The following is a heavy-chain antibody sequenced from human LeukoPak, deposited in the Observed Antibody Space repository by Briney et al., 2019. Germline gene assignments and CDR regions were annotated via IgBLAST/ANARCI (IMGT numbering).Heavy chain of an antibody. D-gene: IGHD7-27*01. V-gene: IGHV3-21*01. CDR3: ARDPPGAHFDY. CDR1: GFTFSSYS. J-gene: IGHJ4*02. Sequence: AGGSLRLSCAASGFTFSSYSMNWVRQAPGKGLEWVSYISSDSSNIFYADSFKGRFTISRDNAQDSLYLQMNSLRVEDTAVYYCARDPPGAHFDYWGQGTLVTVSS. CDR2: ISSDSSNI.